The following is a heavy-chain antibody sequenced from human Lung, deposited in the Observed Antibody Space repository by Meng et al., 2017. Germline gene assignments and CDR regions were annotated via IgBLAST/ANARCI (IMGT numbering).Heavy chain of an antibody. CDR3: ARGPTTMAHDFDY. D-gene: IGHD4-11*01. Sequence: QVQLQPWGAGLLKPSETLSLSCGFSSGSFSDYYWSWIRQPPGKGLEWIGEINHSGSTNYNPSLESRATISVDTSQNNLSLKLSSVTAADSAVYYCARGPTTMAHDFDYWGQGTLVTVSS. CDR1: SGSFSDYY. V-gene: IGHV4-34*01. CDR2: INHSGST. J-gene: IGHJ4*02.